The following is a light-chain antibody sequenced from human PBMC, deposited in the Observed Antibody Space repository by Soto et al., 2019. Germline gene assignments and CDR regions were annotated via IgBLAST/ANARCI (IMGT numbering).Light chain of an antibody. CDR1: RYIRSD. Sequence: AILLTQSPSSLSASVGDRVTITCRASRYIRSDLSWYQQRPGQAPKVLIYAASSLQSGVPSRFSGSGSGTDFTLTISSLQPEDFATYYCLQDYNYPWTFGQGTKGDI. CDR2: AAS. V-gene: IGKV1-6*01. J-gene: IGKJ1*01. CDR3: LQDYNYPWT.